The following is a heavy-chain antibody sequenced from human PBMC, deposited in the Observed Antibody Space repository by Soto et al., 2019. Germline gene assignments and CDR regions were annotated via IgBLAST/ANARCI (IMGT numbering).Heavy chain of an antibody. J-gene: IGHJ4*02. CDR1: GGSISSYY. D-gene: IGHD3-9*01. Sequence: SETLSLTCTVSGGSISSYYWSWIRQPPGKGLEWIGYIYYSGSTNYNPSLKRRVTISVDTSKNQFSLKLSSVTAADTAVYYCARGPDLRYFDWLFDYFDYWGQGTLVTVSS. CDR3: ARGPDLRYFDWLFDYFDY. CDR2: IYYSGST. V-gene: IGHV4-59*08.